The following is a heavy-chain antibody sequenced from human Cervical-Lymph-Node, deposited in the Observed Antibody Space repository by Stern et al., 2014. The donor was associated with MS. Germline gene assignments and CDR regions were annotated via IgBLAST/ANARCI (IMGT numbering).Heavy chain of an antibody. Sequence: VQLVESGGGVVQPGRSLRLSCAASGFSFSSYGMYWVPPAPGKGLEWVSVIWHDGKNEYYADSVKGRFTISRDNAKSTVYLQMNSLRDEDTAVYFCARHPAAAGTGVHLEYWGQGTLVIVSS. D-gene: IGHD6-13*01. V-gene: IGHV3-33*01. J-gene: IGHJ4*02. CDR2: IWHDGKNE. CDR1: GFSFSSYG. CDR3: ARHPAAAGTGVHLEY.